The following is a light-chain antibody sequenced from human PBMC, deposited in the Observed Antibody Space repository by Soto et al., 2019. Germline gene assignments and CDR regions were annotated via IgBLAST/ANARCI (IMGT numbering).Light chain of an antibody. J-gene: IGKJ4*01. CDR3: QQSYSTPLT. Sequence: DIQMTQSPPSLSASVGDRVTITCRASQSISSYLNWYQQKPGKAPKVLIYAASSLQSGVPSRFSGSGSGTDFTLTINNLQPEDFATYYGQQSYSTPLTFGGGTKVEI. CDR1: QSISSY. CDR2: AAS. V-gene: IGKV1-39*01.